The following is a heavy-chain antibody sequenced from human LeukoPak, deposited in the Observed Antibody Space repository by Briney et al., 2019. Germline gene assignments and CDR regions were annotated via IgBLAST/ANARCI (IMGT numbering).Heavy chain of an antibody. V-gene: IGHV3-33*01. Sequence: GSLRLSCAASGFTFSSYGMHWVRQAPGKGLEWVAVIWYDGSNKYYADSVKGRFTISRDNSRNTLYLQMNSLRAEDTAVYYCARGIYSSSSYVDYWGQGTLVTVSS. CDR1: GFTFSSYG. CDR2: IWYDGSNK. J-gene: IGHJ4*02. CDR3: ARGIYSSSSYVDY. D-gene: IGHD6-6*01.